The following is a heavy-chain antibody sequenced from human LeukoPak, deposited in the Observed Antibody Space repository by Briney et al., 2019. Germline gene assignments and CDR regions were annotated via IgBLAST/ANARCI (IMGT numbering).Heavy chain of an antibody. CDR3: VRGSYSSGNRQDFDN. V-gene: IGHV4-59*01. CDR2: IFYSGST. D-gene: IGHD3-22*01. Sequence: SETLSLTCTVSGGSFSSYYWSWIRQPPGKGLEWIGYIFYSGSTNYNPSLKSRVTMSVDTSKNQFSLRLSSVTAADTAVYYCVRGSYSSGNRQDFDNWGQGTLVTVSS. CDR1: GGSFSSYY. J-gene: IGHJ4*02.